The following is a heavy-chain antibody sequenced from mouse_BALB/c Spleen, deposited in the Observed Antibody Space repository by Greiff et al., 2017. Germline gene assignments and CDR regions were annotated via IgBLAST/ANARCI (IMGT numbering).Heavy chain of an antibody. V-gene: IGHV7-3*02. CDR1: GFTFTDYY. CDR2: IRNKANGYTT. J-gene: IGHJ4*01. Sequence: DVKLVESGGGLVQPGGSLRLSCATSGFTFTDYYMSWVRQPPGKALEWLGFIRNKANGYTTEYSASVKGRFTISRDNSQSILYLQMNTLRAEDSATYDCTRDRAGEAMDYWGQGTSVTVSS. D-gene: IGHD2-13*01. CDR3: TRDRAGEAMDY.